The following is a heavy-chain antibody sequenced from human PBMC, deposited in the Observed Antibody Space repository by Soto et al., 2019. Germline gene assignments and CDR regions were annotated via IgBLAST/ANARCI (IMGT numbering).Heavy chain of an antibody. J-gene: IGHJ3*02. CDR3: AGYDSSGYDAFDI. Sequence: GGSLRLSCAASGFTFSSYWMSWVRQAPGKGLEWVANIKQDGSEKYYVDSVKGRFTISRDNAKNSLYLQMNSLRAEDTAVYYCAGYDSSGYDAFDIWGQGTMVTVSS. V-gene: IGHV3-7*01. CDR2: IKQDGSEK. CDR1: GFTFSSYW. D-gene: IGHD3-22*01.